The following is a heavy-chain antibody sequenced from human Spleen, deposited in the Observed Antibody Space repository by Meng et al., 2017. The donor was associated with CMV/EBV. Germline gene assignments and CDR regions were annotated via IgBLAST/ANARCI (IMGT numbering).Heavy chain of an antibody. V-gene: IGHV4-34*01. CDR1: GGPFSGYY. J-gene: IGHJ5*02. D-gene: IGHD3-10*01. Sequence: SETLSLTCAVYGGPFSGYYWTWIRQLPGKGLEWIGEINHGGYSIYNPSLKGRVTISLDTSKNQFSLNVKSVTAADTAVYFCAREVAFGEPGRFDPWGQGTLVTVSS. CDR2: INHGGYS. CDR3: AREVAFGEPGRFDP.